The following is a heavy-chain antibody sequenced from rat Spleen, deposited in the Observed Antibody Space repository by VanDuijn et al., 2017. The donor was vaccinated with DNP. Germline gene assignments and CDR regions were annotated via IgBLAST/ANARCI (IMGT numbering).Heavy chain of an antibody. V-gene: IGHV3-1*01. D-gene: IGHD4-3*01. CDR2: ISYSGTT. Sequence: EVQLQESGPGLVKPSQSLSLTCSVTGYSVTSNYWAWIRNFPGNKMEWIGHISYSGTTTYKPSLKSRISITRDKSRNQFFLQLNSVNPEDTATYYGARGDNSGHYAMDVWGQGTSVTFSS. CDR3: ARGDNSGHYAMDV. CDR1: GYSVTSNY. J-gene: IGHJ4*01.